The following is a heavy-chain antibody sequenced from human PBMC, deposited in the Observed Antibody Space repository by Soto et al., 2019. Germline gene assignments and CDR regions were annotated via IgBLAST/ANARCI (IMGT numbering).Heavy chain of an antibody. D-gene: IGHD3-3*01. J-gene: IGHJ4*02. CDR1: GFSFGSYA. CDR2: ISGSDGKT. Sequence: GGSLRLSCAASGFSFGSYALSWVRQAPGKGLEWVSTISGSDGKTFYADSVKGRFSISRDTSQSTLYLQMNSLRADDTAMYYCARWSYLDYWGQGTRVTSPQ. CDR3: ARWSYLDY. V-gene: IGHV3-23*01.